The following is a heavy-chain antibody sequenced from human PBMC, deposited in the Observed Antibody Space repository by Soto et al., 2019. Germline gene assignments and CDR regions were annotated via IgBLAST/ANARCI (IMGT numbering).Heavy chain of an antibody. CDR3: ARPIVPAIQNHPYYYYGLDV. CDR1: GFTFSNYA. V-gene: IGHV3-30-3*01. Sequence: QVQLVESGGGVVQPGRSLRLSCAASGFTFSNYAMHWVRQAPGKGLDWVAVVSFDGSNSYYADSVKGRFTISRDNSKNTLFLQMNSLRPKDTAVYFCARPIVPAIQNHPYYYYGLDVWGQGTTVTVSS. J-gene: IGHJ6*02. CDR2: VSFDGSNS. D-gene: IGHD2-2*01.